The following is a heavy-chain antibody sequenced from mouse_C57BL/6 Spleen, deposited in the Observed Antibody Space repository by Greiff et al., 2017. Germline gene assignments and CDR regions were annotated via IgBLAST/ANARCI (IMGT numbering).Heavy chain of an antibody. Sequence: EVKLQESGPGMVKPSQSLSLTCTVTGYSITSGYDWHWIRHFPGNKLEWMGYISYSGSTNYNPSLKSRISITHDTSKNHFFLKLNSVTTEDTATYYCAREDYGSSYEWYFDVWGTGTTVTVSS. V-gene: IGHV3-1*01. CDR2: ISYSGST. D-gene: IGHD1-1*01. CDR1: GYSITSGYD. J-gene: IGHJ1*03. CDR3: AREDYGSSYEWYFDV.